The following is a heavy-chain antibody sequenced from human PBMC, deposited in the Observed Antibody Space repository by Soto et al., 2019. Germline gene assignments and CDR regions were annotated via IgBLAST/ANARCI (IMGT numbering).Heavy chain of an antibody. V-gene: IGHV4-61*01. Sequence: SETLSLTCTVSGGSVSSGSYYWSWIRQPPGKGLEWIGYIYYSGSTNYNPSLKSRVTISVDTSKNQFSLKLSSVTAADTAVYYCARGALGYCSSTSCYPEGSHNWFDPWGQGTLVTVSS. CDR1: GGSVSSGSYY. D-gene: IGHD2-2*01. CDR3: ARGALGYCSSTSCYPEGSHNWFDP. J-gene: IGHJ5*02. CDR2: IYYSGST.